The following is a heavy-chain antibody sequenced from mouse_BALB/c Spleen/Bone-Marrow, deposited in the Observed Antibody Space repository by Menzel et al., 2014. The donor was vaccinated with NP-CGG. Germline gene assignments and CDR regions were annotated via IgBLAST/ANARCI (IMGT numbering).Heavy chain of an antibody. D-gene: IGHD2-10*01. CDR1: GFAFSSYD. CDR2: ISSGGSYT. V-gene: IGHV5-9*02. CDR3: ARHPYYGNYPAWFAY. J-gene: IGHJ3*01. Sequence: DVKLVESGGGLVKPGGSLKLSCAASGFAFSSYDMSWVRQTPEKRLEWVATISSGGSYTYYPDSVKGRFTISRDNARNTLYLQMSSLRSEDTALYYCARHPYYGNYPAWFAYWGQGTLVTVSA.